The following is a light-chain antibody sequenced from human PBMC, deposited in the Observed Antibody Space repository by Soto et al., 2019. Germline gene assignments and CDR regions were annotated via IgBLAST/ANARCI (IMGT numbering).Light chain of an antibody. J-gene: IGKJ1*01. CDR1: QSPVYSDGNTY. V-gene: IGKV2-30*01. Sequence: DVVMTQSPLSLPVTLGQPASISCRSSQSPVYSDGNTYLSWFQQRPGQSPRRLIYKVSNRDSGVPDRFSGSGSGADFTLKISRVEAEDVGVYYCMQGTHWPWTFGQGTKVDI. CDR2: KVS. CDR3: MQGTHWPWT.